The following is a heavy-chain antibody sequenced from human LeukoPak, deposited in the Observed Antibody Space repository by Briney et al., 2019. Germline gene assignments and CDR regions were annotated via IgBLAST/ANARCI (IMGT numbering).Heavy chain of an antibody. CDR1: GYSISSGYY. V-gene: IGHV4-38-2*02. J-gene: IGHJ4*02. Sequence: SETPSLTCTVSGYSISSGYYWGWIRQPPGKGLEWIGSVHHSGSTYYNPSLKSRVTISVDTSKNQFSLKLSSVTAADTAVYYCARGRGYSSHFDYWGQGTLVTVSS. CDR3: ARGRGYSSHFDY. D-gene: IGHD6-13*01. CDR2: VHHSGST.